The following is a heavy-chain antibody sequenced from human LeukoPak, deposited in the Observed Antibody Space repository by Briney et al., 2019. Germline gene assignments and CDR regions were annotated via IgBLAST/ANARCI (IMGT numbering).Heavy chain of an antibody. J-gene: IGHJ5*02. CDR2: IYHSGST. CDR1: GGSISSSNW. V-gene: IGHV4-4*02. Sequence: SETLSLTCAVSGGSISSSNWWSWVRQPPGKGLEWIGEIYHSGSTNYNPSLKSRVTISVDKSKNQFSLKLSSVTAADTAVYYCASLWDYYGSGSYYKGKANWFDPWGQGTLVTVSS. CDR3: ASLWDYYGSGSYYKGKANWFDP. D-gene: IGHD3-10*01.